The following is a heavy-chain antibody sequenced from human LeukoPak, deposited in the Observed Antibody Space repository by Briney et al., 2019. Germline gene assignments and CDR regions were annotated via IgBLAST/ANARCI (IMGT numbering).Heavy chain of an antibody. Sequence: GESLKISCKGSGYIFSTYWLGWVRQMPGKGLEWMGIIYPGDSDTKYGPSFEGQVTISADRSISTAYLQWSSLKASDTAMYYCARLEGYKDYFDYWGQGTLVTVSS. CDR1: GYIFSTYW. V-gene: IGHV5-51*01. D-gene: IGHD5-24*01. CDR3: ARLEGYKDYFDY. CDR2: IYPGDSDT. J-gene: IGHJ4*02.